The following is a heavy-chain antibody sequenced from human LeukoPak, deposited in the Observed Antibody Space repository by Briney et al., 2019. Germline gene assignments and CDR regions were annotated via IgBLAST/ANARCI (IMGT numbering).Heavy chain of an antibody. CDR2: IFPSGTTSGNP. V-gene: IGHV4-39*02. J-gene: IGHJ4*02. Sequence: SETLSLTCSVSGGSISSNSYYWGWIRQPPGKGLEWIGVIFPSGTTSGNPYYNPSLQSRVSISIDTSNNRFSLTLSSVTAADTAVYYCARLNGGPFDYWGQGTLVIVSS. CDR1: GGSISSNSYY. CDR3: ARLNGGPFDY. D-gene: IGHD3-16*01.